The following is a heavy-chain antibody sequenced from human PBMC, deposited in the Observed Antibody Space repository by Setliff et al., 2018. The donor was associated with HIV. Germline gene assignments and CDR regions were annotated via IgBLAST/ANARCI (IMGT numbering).Heavy chain of an antibody. CDR3: ARDRSDYYNLPGYFDH. CDR1: GVSISDHY. D-gene: IGHD3-3*01. V-gene: IGHV4-59*11. CDR2: IYYSGST. Sequence: SETLSLTCFVSGVSISDHYWGWIRQTPGKGLEWIGYIYYSGSTYYNPSLKSRVTISVDTSRNQFSLKLSSVTAADTAVYYCARDRSDYYNLPGYFDHWGQGTPVTVSS. J-gene: IGHJ4*02.